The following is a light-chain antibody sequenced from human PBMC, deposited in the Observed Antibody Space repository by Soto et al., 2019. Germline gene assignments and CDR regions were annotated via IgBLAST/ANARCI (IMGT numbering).Light chain of an antibody. V-gene: IGKV1-13*02. CDR1: QGISSA. CDR2: DAS. Sequence: AIQLTQSPSSLSASVGDRVTITCRASQGISSALAWYQQKPGKAPKLLIYDASSLESGVPSRFSGSGSGTDFTLTISSLQPEEFATYYCQQFNSYLSITFGRGTRLEIK. J-gene: IGKJ5*01. CDR3: QQFNSYLSIT.